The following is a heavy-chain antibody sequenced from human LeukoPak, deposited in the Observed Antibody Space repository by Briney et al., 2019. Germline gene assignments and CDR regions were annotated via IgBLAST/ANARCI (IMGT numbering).Heavy chain of an antibody. CDR1: GFKFITAA. D-gene: IGHD5-24*01. CDR3: VKDIQLST. Sequence: QPGGSLRLSCAASGFKFITAAMTWVRQAPGKGLEWVSLIGSSGGSTYYADSVKGRFTISRDNSNHTLSLQMNSLRVEDTAIYYCVKDIQLSTWGLGTMVTVSS. V-gene: IGHV3-23*01. CDR2: IGSSGGST. J-gene: IGHJ3*01.